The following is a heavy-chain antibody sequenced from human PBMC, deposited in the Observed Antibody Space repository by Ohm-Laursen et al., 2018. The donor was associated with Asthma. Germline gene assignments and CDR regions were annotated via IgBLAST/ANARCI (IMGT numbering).Heavy chain of an antibody. CDR1: GYTFSRYS. Sequence: SLRLSCTASGYTFSRYSIHWVRQVPGKGLEWVASISTASTFIYYADSVRGRFTTSRDNARNTLYLQMSSLRAEDTAVYYCARDVNSYFDYWGQGTLVTVSS. V-gene: IGHV3-21*01. CDR2: ISTASTFI. J-gene: IGHJ4*02. CDR3: ARDVNSYFDY.